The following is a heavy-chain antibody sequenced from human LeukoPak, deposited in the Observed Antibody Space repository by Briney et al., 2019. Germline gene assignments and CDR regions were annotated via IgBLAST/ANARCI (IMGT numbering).Heavy chain of an antibody. CDR3: ARVLDTAMAYFDY. J-gene: IGHJ4*02. D-gene: IGHD5-18*01. Sequence: GGSLRLSCAVSGFTFSSYSMNWVRQAPGKGLEWVSSISSSSSYIYYADSVKGRFTISRDNAKNSLYLQMNSLRAEDTAVYYCARVLDTAMAYFDYWGQGTLVTVSS. CDR2: ISSSSSYI. V-gene: IGHV3-21*01. CDR1: GFTFSSYS.